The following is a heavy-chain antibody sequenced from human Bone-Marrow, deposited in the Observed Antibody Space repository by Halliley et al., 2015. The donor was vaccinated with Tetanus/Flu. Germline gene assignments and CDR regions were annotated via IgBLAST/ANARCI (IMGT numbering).Heavy chain of an antibody. CDR3: ARDPGRRFDY. V-gene: IGHV3-7*01. CDR1: GFTFSSYW. D-gene: IGHD6-6*01. CDR2: IKQDGSEK. J-gene: IGHJ4*02. Sequence: AASGFTFSSYWMTWVRQAPGKGLEWVASIKQDGSEKYYVDSVKGRFTISRDNAKNLLYLQMNSLRAEDTAVYYCARDPGRRFDYWGQGTLVTVSS.